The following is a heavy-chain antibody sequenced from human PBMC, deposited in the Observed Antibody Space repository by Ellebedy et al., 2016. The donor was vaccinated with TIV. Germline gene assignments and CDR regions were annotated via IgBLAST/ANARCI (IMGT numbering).Heavy chain of an antibody. J-gene: IGHJ4*02. D-gene: IGHD3-22*01. CDR2: ISGSGGST. Sequence: GGSLRLXXAASGFTFSSYAMSWVRQAPGKGLEWVSAISGSGGSTYYADSVKGRFTISRDNSKNTLYLQMNSLRAEDTAVYYCARGMLDYYDSRNLDYWGQGTLVTVSS. V-gene: IGHV3-23*01. CDR1: GFTFSSYA. CDR3: ARGMLDYYDSRNLDY.